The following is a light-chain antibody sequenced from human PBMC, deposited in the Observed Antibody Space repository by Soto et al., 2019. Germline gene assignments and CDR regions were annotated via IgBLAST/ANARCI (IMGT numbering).Light chain of an antibody. V-gene: IGLV2-11*01. CDR3: CSYAGSYSYV. CDR1: SSDIGGFNY. Sequence: QSVLTQPRSVSWSPGQSVTISCTGTSSDIGGFNYVSWYQQHPGKAPKLMISDVSKRPSGVPDRFSGSKSGSTASLTISGLQAEDEADYYCCSYAGSYSYVFGTGTKVTVL. J-gene: IGLJ1*01. CDR2: DVS.